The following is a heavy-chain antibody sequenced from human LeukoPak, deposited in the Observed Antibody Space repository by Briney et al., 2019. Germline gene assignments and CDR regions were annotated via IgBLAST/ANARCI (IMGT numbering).Heavy chain of an antibody. CDR1: GGSFSGYY. J-gene: IGHJ6*04. CDR3: ARVPMVRGVIADV. CDR2: INHIGTT. D-gene: IGHD3-10*01. V-gene: IGHV4-34*01. Sequence: PSETLSLTCVVYGGSFSGYYWSWIRQPPGRGLEWIGEINHIGTTNYNPSLKSRVTISVDTSKNQFSLKLSSVTAADTAVYYCARVPMVRGVIADVWGKGTTVTVSS.